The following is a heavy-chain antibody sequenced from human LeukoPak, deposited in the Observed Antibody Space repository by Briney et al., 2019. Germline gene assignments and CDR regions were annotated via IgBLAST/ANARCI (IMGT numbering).Heavy chain of an antibody. D-gene: IGHD4-11*01. CDR1: VFRFTSFG. Sequence: ASVRVSSKASVFRFTSFGVSGGRRAPGQGLEWMGWISTYIGVTHYAEKFEDRVTMTIDTSTTTAYMELRSLRYDDTAVYYCARDSDYSGNGNGDWFDPWGQGTVVTVSS. J-gene: IGHJ5*02. CDR2: ISTYIGVT. V-gene: IGHV1-18*04. CDR3: ARDSDYSGNGNGDWFDP.